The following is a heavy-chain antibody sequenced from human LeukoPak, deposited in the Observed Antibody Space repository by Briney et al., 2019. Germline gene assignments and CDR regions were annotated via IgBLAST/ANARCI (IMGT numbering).Heavy chain of an antibody. V-gene: IGHV1-18*01. CDR2: ISAYNGNT. CDR3: ARDTYCSSTSCYSRNGMDV. J-gene: IGHJ6*02. CDR1: GYTFTSYG. Sequence: GASVKVSCKASGYTFTSYGIIWVRQAPGQGLEWMGWISAYNGNTNYAQKLQGRVTMTTDTSTSTAYMELRSLRSDDTAVYYCARDTYCSSTSCYSRNGMDVWGQGTTVTVSS. D-gene: IGHD2-2*01.